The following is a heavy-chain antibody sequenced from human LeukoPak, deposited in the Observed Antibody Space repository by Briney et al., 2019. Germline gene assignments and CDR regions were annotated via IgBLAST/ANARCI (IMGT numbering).Heavy chain of an antibody. CDR1: GGSISSGSYY. CDR2: IYTSGST. Sequence: PSQTLSLTCTVSGGSISSGSYYWSWIRQPAGKGLEWIGRIYTSGSTNYNPSLKSRVTISVDTSKNQFSLKLSSVTAADTAVHYCSALEWLSERVDYWGQGTLVTVSS. CDR3: SALEWLSERVDY. D-gene: IGHD3-3*01. V-gene: IGHV4-61*02. J-gene: IGHJ4*02.